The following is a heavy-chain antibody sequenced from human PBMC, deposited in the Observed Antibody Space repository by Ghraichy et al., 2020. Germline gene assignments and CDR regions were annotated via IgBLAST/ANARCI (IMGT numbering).Heavy chain of an antibody. Sequence: ETLSLTCAASGFTFSSYWMSWVRQAPGKGLEWVANIKQDGSEKYYVDSVKGRFTISRDNAKNSLYLQMNSLRAEDTAVYYCARDNSGSTYYDFWSGYYDSPSSFDYWGQGTLVTVSS. D-gene: IGHD3-3*01. CDR3: ARDNSGSTYYDFWSGYYDSPSSFDY. CDR2: IKQDGSEK. V-gene: IGHV3-7*03. CDR1: GFTFSSYW. J-gene: IGHJ4*02.